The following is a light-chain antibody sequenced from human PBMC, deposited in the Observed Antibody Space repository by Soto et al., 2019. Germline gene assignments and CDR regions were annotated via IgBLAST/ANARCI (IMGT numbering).Light chain of an antibody. V-gene: IGLV2-14*01. CDR3: SSYTSGSTYV. J-gene: IGLJ1*01. CDR1: SSDVGRYNY. CDR2: DVS. Sequence: QSALTQPASVSGSPGQSITISCTGTSSDVGRYNYVSWYQQHPGKAPKLMIYDVSNRPSGVSNRFSGSKSGNTASLTISGLQAEDEADYYCSSYTSGSTYVFGTGTKLPVL.